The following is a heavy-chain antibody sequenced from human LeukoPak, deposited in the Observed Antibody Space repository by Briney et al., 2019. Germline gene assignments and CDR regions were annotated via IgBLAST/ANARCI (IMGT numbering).Heavy chain of an antibody. CDR2: IDDDGSST. V-gene: IGHV3-74*01. Sequence: PGGSLRLSCAASGFALSTFWMHWVRQAPGKGLVWVSRIDDDGSSTTYADSVKGRFTISRDNAKNTLYLQMNSLRDEDTAVYYCATAGAISAYWGQGTLVTVSS. D-gene: IGHD3-3*02. CDR3: ATAGAISAY. CDR1: GFALSTFW. J-gene: IGHJ4*02.